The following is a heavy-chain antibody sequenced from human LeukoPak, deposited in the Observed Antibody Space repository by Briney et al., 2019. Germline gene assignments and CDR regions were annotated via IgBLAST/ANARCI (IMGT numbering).Heavy chain of an antibody. J-gene: IGHJ4*02. CDR3: ARLSGDYHFDY. D-gene: IGHD4-17*01. V-gene: IGHV5-51*01. Sequence: GGSLKISCKGSGYSFSSYWVGWGRQVPGKGLEWMGIIYPGDSDTRYSPSFQGQVTISADKSISTAYLQWSSLKASDTAMYYCARLSGDYHFDYWGQGTLVTVSS. CDR2: IYPGDSDT. CDR1: GYSFSSYW.